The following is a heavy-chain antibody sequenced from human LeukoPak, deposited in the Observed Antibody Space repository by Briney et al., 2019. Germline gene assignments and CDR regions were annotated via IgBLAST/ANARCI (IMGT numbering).Heavy chain of an antibody. CDR3: ATGADYGGNSISFFGY. D-gene: IGHD4-23*01. V-gene: IGHV1-8*03. CDR2: MNPISGNT. J-gene: IGHJ4*02. Sequence: ASVKVSCKASGYTFSNNDINWVRQATGQGLEWMGWMNPISGNTGFAQKFQGRVTITRITSISTAYMEMSSLRSDDTAVYYCATGADYGGNSISFFGYWGQGTLVTVSS. CDR1: GYTFSNND.